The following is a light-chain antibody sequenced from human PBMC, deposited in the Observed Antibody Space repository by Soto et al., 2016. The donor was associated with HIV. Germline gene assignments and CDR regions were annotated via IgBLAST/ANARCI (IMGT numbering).Light chain of an antibody. CDR2: KVS. J-gene: IGKJ4*01. CDR3: MQGTHWPT. V-gene: IGKV2-30*02. Sequence: DVVMTQSPLSLPVTLGQPASISCRSSQSLVHSDGHTYLHWFQQRPGQSPRRLIYKVSNRDSGVPDRFSGSGSGTDFTLKISRVEAEDVGVYYCMQGTHWPTFGGGTKVEIK. CDR1: QSLVHSDGHTY.